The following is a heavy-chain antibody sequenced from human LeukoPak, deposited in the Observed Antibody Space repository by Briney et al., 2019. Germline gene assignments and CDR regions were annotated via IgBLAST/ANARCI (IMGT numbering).Heavy chain of an antibody. CDR2: IYYSGST. V-gene: IGHV4-59*01. CDR1: GGSISFYY. D-gene: IGHD3-3*01. J-gene: IGHJ3*02. CDR3: ARARVKTIFGVVTENDAFDI. Sequence: SETLSLTCTVSGGSISFYYWSWIRQPPGKGLEWIGYIYYSGSTNYNPSLKSRVTISVDTSKNQFSLKLSSVTAADTAVYYCARARVKTIFGVVTENDAFDIWGQGTMVTVSS.